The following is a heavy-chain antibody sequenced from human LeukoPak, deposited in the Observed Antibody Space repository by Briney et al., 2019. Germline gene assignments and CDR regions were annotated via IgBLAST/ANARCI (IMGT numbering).Heavy chain of an antibody. J-gene: IGHJ4*02. Sequence: SETLSLTCSVSGGSISSYYWTWIRQPPGKGLEWIGYRYYSGSTTYNPSLKSRVTISVDTSKSQFSLKLISVTAADTAIYYCARDRAYDYDIRLESWGQGILVTVSS. CDR1: GGSISSYY. V-gene: IGHV4-59*01. D-gene: IGHD3-9*01. CDR2: RYYSGST. CDR3: ARDRAYDYDIRLES.